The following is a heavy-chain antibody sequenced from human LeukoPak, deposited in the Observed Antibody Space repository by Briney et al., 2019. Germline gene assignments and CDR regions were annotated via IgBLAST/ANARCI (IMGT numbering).Heavy chain of an antibody. CDR3: AGGRTYYYGSGSYQFDY. CDR1: GGSFSGYY. D-gene: IGHD3-10*01. J-gene: IGHJ4*02. V-gene: IGHV4-34*01. CDR2: INHSGST. Sequence: SETLPLTCAVYGGSFSGYYWSWIRQPPGKGLEWIGEINHSGSTNYNPSLKSRVTISVDTSKNQFSLKLSSVTAADTAVYYCAGGRTYYYGSGSYQFDYWGQGTLVTVSS.